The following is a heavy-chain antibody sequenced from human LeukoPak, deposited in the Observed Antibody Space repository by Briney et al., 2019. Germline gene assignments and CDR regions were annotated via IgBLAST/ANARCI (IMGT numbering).Heavy chain of an antibody. J-gene: IGHJ5*02. CDR1: GLTFSSPW. CDR2: INPDGNKK. CDR3: AKCSTSAYTTGWCNWIDP. D-gene: IGHD6-19*01. V-gene: IGHV3-7*03. Sequence: GGSLRLSCAVSGLTFSSPWMDWVRQAPGKGLEWVASINPDGNKKYSADSVKGRFTISRDNAENSLYLQMNSLRADDTAVYYCAKCSTSAYTTGWCNWIDPWGQGTLVTVSS.